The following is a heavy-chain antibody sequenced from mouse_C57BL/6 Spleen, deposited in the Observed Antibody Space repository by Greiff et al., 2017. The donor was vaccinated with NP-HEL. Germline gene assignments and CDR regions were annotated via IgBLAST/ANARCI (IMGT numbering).Heavy chain of an antibody. D-gene: IGHD2-4*01. CDR3: TLIYYDYAWFAY. CDR2: IDPETGGT. J-gene: IGHJ3*01. CDR1: GYTFTDYE. V-gene: IGHV1-15*01. Sequence: QVQLKQSGAELVRPGASVTLSCKASGYTFTDYEMHWVKQTPVHGLEWIGAIDPETGGTAYNQKFKGKAILTADKSSSTAYMELRSLTSEDSAVYYCTLIYYDYAWFAYWGQRTLVTVSA.